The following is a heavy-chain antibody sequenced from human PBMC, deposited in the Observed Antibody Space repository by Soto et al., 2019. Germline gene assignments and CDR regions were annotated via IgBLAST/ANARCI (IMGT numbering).Heavy chain of an antibody. CDR1: GYPFSSFG. J-gene: IGHJ6*02. CDR3: ARAHPYTYSTPSLDV. CDR2: ISGYNANT. Sequence: GAPVKVSCKASGYPFSSFGVTWVRQAPGQGLEWMGWISGYNANTNYAEKLQGRVSMTTDTSTTTAYMELWSLRSDDTAVYYCARAHPYTYSTPSLDVWGQGTTVTVSS. V-gene: IGHV1-18*01. D-gene: IGHD2-15*01.